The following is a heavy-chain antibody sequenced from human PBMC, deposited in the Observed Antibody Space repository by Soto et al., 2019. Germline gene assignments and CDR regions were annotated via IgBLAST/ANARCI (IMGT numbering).Heavy chain of an antibody. J-gene: IGHJ4*02. D-gene: IGHD6-6*01. CDR1: GGSISSYY. Sequence: QVQLQESGPGLVKPSETLSLTCTVSGGSISSYYWSWIRQPPGKGLEWIGYIYYSGSTNYNPSLKSRVTISVDTSKNQFSLKLSSVTAADTAVYYCARGGREQLVDYWGQGTLVTVSS. CDR2: IYYSGST. V-gene: IGHV4-59*01. CDR3: ARGGREQLVDY.